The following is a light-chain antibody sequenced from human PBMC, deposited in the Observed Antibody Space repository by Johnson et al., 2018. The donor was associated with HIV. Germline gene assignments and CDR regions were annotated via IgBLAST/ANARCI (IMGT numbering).Light chain of an antibody. CDR3: GSWDSSLSAGGV. CDR2: DID. CDR1: SSNIGRNY. Sequence: QSALTQPPSVSAAPGQKVTISCSGSSSNIGRNYVSWYQQVPGTAPKLLIYDIDKRPSGIPDRFSGSKSGTSAPLGITGLQTGDEADYYCGSWDSSLSAGGVFGSGTKVTVL. V-gene: IGLV1-51*01. J-gene: IGLJ1*01.